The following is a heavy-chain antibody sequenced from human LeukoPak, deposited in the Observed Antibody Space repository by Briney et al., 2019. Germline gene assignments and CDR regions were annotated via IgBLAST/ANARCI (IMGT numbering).Heavy chain of an antibody. CDR3: AKGVVVVPGSLDWYFDL. CDR2: ISGSGGST. J-gene: IGHJ2*01. CDR1: GFTFSSYA. Sequence: GGSLRLSCAASGFTFSSYAMSWVRQAPGKGLEWVSAISGSGGSTYYADSVKGRFTISRDNSKNTLYLQMNSLRAEDTAVYYCAKGVVVVPGSLDWYFDLWGRGTLVTVSS. D-gene: IGHD2-2*01. V-gene: IGHV3-23*01.